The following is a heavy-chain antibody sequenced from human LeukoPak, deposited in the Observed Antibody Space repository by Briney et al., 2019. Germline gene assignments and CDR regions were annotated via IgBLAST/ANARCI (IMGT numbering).Heavy chain of an antibody. CDR2: IIPIFGTA. D-gene: IGHD5-18*01. V-gene: IGHV1-69*13. CDR3: ASSYGYGNYFDY. Sequence: GASVKVSCTASGGTFSSYAISWVRQAPGQGLEWMGGIIPIFGTANYAQKFQGRVTITADESTSTAYMELSSLRSEDTAVYYCASSYGYGNYFDYWGQGTLVTVSS. CDR1: GGTFSSYA. J-gene: IGHJ4*02.